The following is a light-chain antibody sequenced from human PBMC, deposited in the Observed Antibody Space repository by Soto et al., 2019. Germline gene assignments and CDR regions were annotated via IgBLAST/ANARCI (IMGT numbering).Light chain of an antibody. CDR3: QQFYGTPWT. Sequence: DIVMTQSPDSLAVSLVERATINFKSIQNILFNSNNKNYLAWYQQKPGQSPKLLIYWASTRQSGVPDRFSGSGSGTDFTLTISSLQAEDVAVYYCQQFYGTPWTFGQGTKVDIK. CDR2: WAS. CDR1: QNILFNSNNKNY. J-gene: IGKJ1*01. V-gene: IGKV4-1*01.